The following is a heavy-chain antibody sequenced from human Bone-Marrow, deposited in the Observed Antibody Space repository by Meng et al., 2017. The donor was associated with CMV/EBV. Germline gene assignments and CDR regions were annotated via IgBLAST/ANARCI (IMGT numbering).Heavy chain of an antibody. CDR2: ISSSSSYI. CDR1: GFTFSSYS. CDR3: ARHTYYYDSSGYQILPDGMDV. J-gene: IGHJ6*02. Sequence: GESLKISCAASGFTFSSYSMNWVRQAPGKGLEWVSSISSSSSYIYYADSVKGRFTISRDNAKNSLYLQMNSLRAEDTAVYYCARHTYYYDSSGYQILPDGMDVWGQGTTVTVSS. D-gene: IGHD3-22*01. V-gene: IGHV3-21*01.